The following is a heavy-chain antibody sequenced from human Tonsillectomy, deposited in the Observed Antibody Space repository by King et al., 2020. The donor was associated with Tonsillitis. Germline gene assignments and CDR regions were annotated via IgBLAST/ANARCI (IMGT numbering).Heavy chain of an antibody. CDR1: GFTFSNYD. CDR3: ARAVPNRGRDCYYGMDV. J-gene: IGHJ6*02. D-gene: IGHD7-27*01. V-gene: IGHV3-13*01. CDR2: IGTAGDT. Sequence: VQLVESGGGLVQPGGSLRLSCAASGFTFSNYDMHWVRQATGKGLEWASAIGTAGDTYYPGAVKGRFPISRENAKNSLYRKMNSLRAGDKAVYYCARAVPNRGRDCYYGMDVWGQGTTVTVSS.